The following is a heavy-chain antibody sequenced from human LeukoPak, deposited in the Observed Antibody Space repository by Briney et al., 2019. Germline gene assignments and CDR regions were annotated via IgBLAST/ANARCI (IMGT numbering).Heavy chain of an antibody. CDR2: INAGNGNT. Sequence: AASVKVSCKASGYTFTSYAMHWVRQAPGQRLEWMGWINAGNGNTKYSQKFQGRVTITRDTSASTAYMELSSLRSEDTAVYYCARLIFPHGITIFGVSRNYYYYGMDVWGQGTTVTVSS. D-gene: IGHD3-3*01. J-gene: IGHJ6*02. CDR3: ARLIFPHGITIFGVSRNYYYYGMDV. V-gene: IGHV1-3*01. CDR1: GYTFTSYA.